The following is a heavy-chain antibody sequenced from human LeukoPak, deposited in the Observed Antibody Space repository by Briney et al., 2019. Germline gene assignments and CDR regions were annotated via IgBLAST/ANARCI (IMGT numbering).Heavy chain of an antibody. CDR3: ARVAYRYCSSTSCYYGMDV. CDR2: ISYDGSNK. V-gene: IGHV3-30*04. D-gene: IGHD2-2*01. Sequence: GGSLRLSCAASEFTFSSYAMHWVRQAPGKGLEWVAVISYDGSNKYYADSVKGRFTISRDNSKNTLYLQMNSLRAEDTAVYYCARVAYRYCSSTSCYYGMDVWGQGTTVTVSS. CDR1: EFTFSSYA. J-gene: IGHJ6*02.